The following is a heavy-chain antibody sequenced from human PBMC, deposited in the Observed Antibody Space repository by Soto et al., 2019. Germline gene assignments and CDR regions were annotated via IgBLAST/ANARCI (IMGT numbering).Heavy chain of an antibody. CDR1: GGSFSGYY. CDR2: INHSGST. Sequence: QVQLQQWGAGLLKPSETLSLTCAVYGGSFSGYYWSWIRQPPGKGLEWIGEINHSGSTNYNPSLKSRGTISEDMSKNQFSLKLSSVTGADTAVYYCSSPDPAGDVFGGEDGGDVGFDIWGQGTMVTVSS. V-gene: IGHV4-34*01. CDR3: SSPDPAGDVFGGEDGGDVGFDI. J-gene: IGHJ3*02. D-gene: IGHD7-27*01.